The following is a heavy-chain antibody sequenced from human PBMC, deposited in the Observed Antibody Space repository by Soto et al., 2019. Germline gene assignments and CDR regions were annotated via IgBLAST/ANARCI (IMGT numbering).Heavy chain of an antibody. D-gene: IGHD3-3*02. Sequence: EVQLLESGGGLVQPGGSLRLSCVGSGFPFSNYAMTWVRQAPGKGLEWVSVISGSGNNTYQADAVKGRFTISRDNSKNTLYLQMRGLRAEDSAVYFCAKVTVPFLEWVARYYFDYWGQGTLVTVS. CDR3: AKVTVPFLEWVARYYFDY. CDR2: ISGSGNNT. CDR1: GFPFSNYA. J-gene: IGHJ4*02. V-gene: IGHV3-23*01.